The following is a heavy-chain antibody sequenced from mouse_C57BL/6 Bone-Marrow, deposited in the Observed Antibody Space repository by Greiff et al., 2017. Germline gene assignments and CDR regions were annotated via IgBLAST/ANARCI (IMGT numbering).Heavy chain of an antibody. D-gene: IGHD1-1*02. CDR3: ARLLCFYAMDY. J-gene: IGHJ4*01. CDR2: ISDGGSYT. V-gene: IGHV5-4*03. CDR1: GFTFSSYA. Sequence: EVKLVESGGGLVKPGGSLKFSCAASGFTFSSYAMSWVRQTPEKRLEWVATISDGGSYTYYPDNVKGRFTISRDNAKNNLYLQMSHLKSEDTAMYYCARLLCFYAMDYWGQGTSVTVSS.